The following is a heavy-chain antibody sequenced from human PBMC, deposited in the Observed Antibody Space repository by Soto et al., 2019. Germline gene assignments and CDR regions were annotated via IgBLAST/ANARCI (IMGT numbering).Heavy chain of an antibody. V-gene: IGHV3-7*05. Sequence: GGALTLSCAASGFTFSSYWMSWVRQAPGKGLEWVANIKQDGSEKYYVDSVKGRFTISRDSAMNSLYLQMNSLRAEGTAVYYCARDSPENNYYVSSGYPLYYFDYWGQGTLVTVSS. CDR3: ARDSPENNYYVSSGYPLYYFDY. CDR1: GFTFSSYW. CDR2: IKQDGSEK. D-gene: IGHD3-22*01. J-gene: IGHJ4*02.